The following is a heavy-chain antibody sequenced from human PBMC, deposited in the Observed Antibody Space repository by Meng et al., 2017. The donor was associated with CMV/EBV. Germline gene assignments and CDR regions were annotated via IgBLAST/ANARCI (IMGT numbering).Heavy chain of an antibody. D-gene: IGHD2-2*01. CDR3: ARDLSNPLVVPAAYNWFDP. Sequence: QVPRQESGPGLVKPSETLSLTCTVSGGSISSSSYYWGWIRQPPGKGLEWIGSIYYSGSTYYNPSLKSRVTISVDTSKNQFSLKLSSVTAADTAVYYCARDLSNPLVVPAAYNWFDPWGQGTLVTVSS. CDR1: GGSISSSSYY. J-gene: IGHJ5*02. CDR2: IYYSGST. V-gene: IGHV4-39*07.